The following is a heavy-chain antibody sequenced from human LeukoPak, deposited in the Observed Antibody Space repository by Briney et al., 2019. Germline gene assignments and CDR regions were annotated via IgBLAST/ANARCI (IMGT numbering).Heavy chain of an antibody. V-gene: IGHV4-39*01. J-gene: IGHJ4*02. CDR3: ANYVSGTMRDY. Sequence: SETLSLTCTVSGGSITTSGHYWGWIRQPPGKGLEWIGSIDYRERTTYNPSLKSRVTISADTSRNQFSLKLSSVTATDTAVYYCANYVSGTMRDYWGQGTLVTVSS. CDR1: GGSITTSGHY. CDR2: IDYRERT. D-gene: IGHD3-16*01.